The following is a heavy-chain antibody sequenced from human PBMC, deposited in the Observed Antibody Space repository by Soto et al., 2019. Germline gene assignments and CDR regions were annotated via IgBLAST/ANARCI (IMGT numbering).Heavy chain of an antibody. CDR3: ARHTPYDFWSGFPPGWFDP. V-gene: IGHV4-39*01. Sequence: QLQLQESGPGLVKPSETLSLTCTVSGGSISSSSYYWGWIRQPPGKGLGWIGSIYYSGSTYYNPALKSRVTISVDTSKNQFSLKLSSVTAADTAVYYCARHTPYDFWSGFPPGWFDPWGQGTLVTVSS. CDR1: GGSISSSSYY. J-gene: IGHJ5*02. CDR2: IYYSGST. D-gene: IGHD3-3*01.